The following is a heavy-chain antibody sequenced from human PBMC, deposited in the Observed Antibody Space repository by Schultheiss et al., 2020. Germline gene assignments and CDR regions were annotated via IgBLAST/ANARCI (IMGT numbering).Heavy chain of an antibody. J-gene: IGHJ4*02. V-gene: IGHV3-30*02. D-gene: IGHD3-3*01. CDR2: IWYDGSNK. CDR3: AKDRVIFGVGEVDY. CDR1: GFTFSSYS. Sequence: GGSLRLSCAASGFTFSSYSMNWVRQAPGKGLEWVAVIWYDGSNKYYADSVTGRFTISRDNSKNTLYLQMNSLGTEDTAVYYCAKDRVIFGVGEVDYWGQGTLVTVSS.